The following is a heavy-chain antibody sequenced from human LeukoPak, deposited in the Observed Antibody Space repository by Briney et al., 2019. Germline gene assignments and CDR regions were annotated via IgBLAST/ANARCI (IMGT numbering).Heavy chain of an antibody. Sequence: ASVKVSCKASGYTFTSYGISWVRQAPGQGLEWMGWISAYNGNTNYAQRLQGRVTMTTDTSTSTAYMELRSLRSDDTAVYYCARDLFPFYYDSSGADYWGQGTLVTVSS. CDR3: ARDLFPFYYDSSGADY. CDR1: GYTFTSYG. V-gene: IGHV1-18*01. CDR2: ISAYNGNT. D-gene: IGHD3-22*01. J-gene: IGHJ4*02.